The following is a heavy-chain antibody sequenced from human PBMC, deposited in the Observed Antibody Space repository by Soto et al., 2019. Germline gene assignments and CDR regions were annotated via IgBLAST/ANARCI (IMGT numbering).Heavy chain of an antibody. CDR3: ARYDYIYYMEV. CDR2: ISAYNGKT. V-gene: IGHV1-18*01. D-gene: IGHD3-16*01. Sequence: QVQLVQSGAEVKKPGASVRVSCKASGYTLTSYGITWVRQAPGQGLEWMGWISAYNGKTDYAQKFQGRVTMTTDTSTSTAYMELRSLRPDDTAVYYCARYDYIYYMEVWGKGTTVTVSS. CDR1: GYTLTSYG. J-gene: IGHJ6*03.